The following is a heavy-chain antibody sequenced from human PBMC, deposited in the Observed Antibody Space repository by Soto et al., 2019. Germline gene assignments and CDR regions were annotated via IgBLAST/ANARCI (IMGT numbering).Heavy chain of an antibody. CDR3: ARPTVTAYYYYGTDV. CDR2: ISDDGSNK. D-gene: IGHD2-21*02. V-gene: IGHV3-30*03. J-gene: IGHJ6*02. Sequence: QVQLVESGGGVVQPGRSLRLSCAASGFTLSSDGVHWVRQAPGKGLEWVTLISDDGSNKYYADSVKGRFTISRDNSKNTLYLQMDSLSAADTAVYYCARPTVTAYYYYGTDVWGQGTTVTVSS. CDR1: GFTLSSDG.